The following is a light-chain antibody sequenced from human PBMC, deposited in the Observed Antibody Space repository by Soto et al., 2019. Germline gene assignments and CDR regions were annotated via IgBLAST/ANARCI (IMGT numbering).Light chain of an antibody. J-gene: IGKJ1*01. Sequence: DIHMTQAPWTLSASVRERVTITCRASQSISSWLAWYQQKPGKAPKLLIYDASSLESGVPSRFSGSGSGTEFTLTISSLQPDDFATYYCQQYNSLFGQGTKV. CDR3: QQYNSL. CDR1: QSISSW. CDR2: DAS. V-gene: IGKV1-5*01.